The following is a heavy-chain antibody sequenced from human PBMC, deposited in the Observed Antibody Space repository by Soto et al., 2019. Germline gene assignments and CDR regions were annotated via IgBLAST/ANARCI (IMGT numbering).Heavy chain of an antibody. CDR3: ARDQDYYDLYYHGMDV. Sequence: GGSLRLSCAASGFTFSSYGMHWVRQAPGKGLEWVSSINTFGSNIYYADSVKGRFTISRDNAENSLYLQMNSLRAEDTGLYYCARDQDYYDLYYHGMDVWGPGTRVTVSS. J-gene: IGHJ6*02. D-gene: IGHD3-22*01. CDR1: GFTFSSYG. V-gene: IGHV3-21*01. CDR2: INTFGSNI.